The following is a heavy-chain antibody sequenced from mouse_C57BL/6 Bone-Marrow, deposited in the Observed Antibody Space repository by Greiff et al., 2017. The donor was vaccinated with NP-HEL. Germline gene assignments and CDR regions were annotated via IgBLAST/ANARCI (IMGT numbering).Heavy chain of an antibody. V-gene: IGHV3-6*01. Sequence: ESGPGLVKPSQSLSLTCSVTGYSITSGYYWNWIRQFPGNKLEWMGYISYDGSNNYNPSLKNRISITRDTSKNQFFLKLNSVTTEDTATYYCARDQLYDYDGVYFDYWGQGTTLTVSS. CDR1: GYSITSGYY. CDR2: ISYDGSN. D-gene: IGHD2-4*01. J-gene: IGHJ2*01. CDR3: ARDQLYDYDGVYFDY.